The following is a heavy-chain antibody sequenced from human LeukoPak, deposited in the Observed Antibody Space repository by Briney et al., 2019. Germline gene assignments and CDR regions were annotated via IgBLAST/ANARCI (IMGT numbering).Heavy chain of an antibody. CDR3: ARAHYYDSSGYPGGGWFDP. CDR1: GGSISSSSYY. V-gene: IGHV4-39*01. D-gene: IGHD3-22*01. Sequence: SETLSLTCTVSGGSISSSSYYWGWIRQPPGKGLEWIGSIYYSGSTYYNPSLKSRVTISVDTSKNQFSLKLSSVTAADTAVYYCARAHYYDSSGYPGGGWFDPWGQGTLVTVSS. J-gene: IGHJ5*02. CDR2: IYYSGST.